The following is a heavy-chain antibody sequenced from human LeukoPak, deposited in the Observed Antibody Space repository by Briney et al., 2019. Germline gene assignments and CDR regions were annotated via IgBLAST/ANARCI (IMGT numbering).Heavy chain of an antibody. CDR1: GGSISSGSYY. V-gene: IGHV4-61*02. Sequence: KTSETLSLTCTVSGGSISSGSYYWSWIRQPAGKGLEWIGRIYTSGSRNYNPSLKSRVTISVDTPKNQFSLKLSSVTAADTAVYYCAREGGGDCYDCPFDYWGQGTLVTVSS. D-gene: IGHD2-21*02. CDR2: IYTSGSR. J-gene: IGHJ4*02. CDR3: AREGGGDCYDCPFDY.